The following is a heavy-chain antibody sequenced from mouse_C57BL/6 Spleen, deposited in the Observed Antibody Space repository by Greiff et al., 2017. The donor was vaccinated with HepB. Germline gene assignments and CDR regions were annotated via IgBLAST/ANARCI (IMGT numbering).Heavy chain of an antibody. V-gene: IGHV1-76*01. CDR3: AREEYSNCYAMDY. J-gene: IGHJ4*01. CDR1: GYTFTDYY. Sequence: VKLQESGAELVRPGASVKLSCKASGYTFTDYYINWVKQRPGQGLEWIARIYPGSGNTYYNEKFKGKATLTAEKSSSTAYMQLSRLTSEDAAVYFCAREEYSNCYAMDYWGQGTSVTVSS. CDR2: IYPGSGNT. D-gene: IGHD2-5*01.